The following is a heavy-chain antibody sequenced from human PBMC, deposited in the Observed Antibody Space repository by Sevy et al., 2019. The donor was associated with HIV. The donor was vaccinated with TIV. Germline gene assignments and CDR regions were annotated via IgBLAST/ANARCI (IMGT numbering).Heavy chain of an antibody. CDR3: ARTSSYGSGNYFDY. CDR1: GYTFTIYG. Sequence: ASVKVSCKASGYTFTIYGISWARQAPEPGLEWMGWISAYSANTNYAQNLQGRVTMTTDTSTTTAYMELRSLRFDDTAVYYCARTSSYGSGNYFDYWGQGTLVTVSS. J-gene: IGHJ4*02. V-gene: IGHV1-18*01. CDR2: ISAYSANT. D-gene: IGHD3-10*01.